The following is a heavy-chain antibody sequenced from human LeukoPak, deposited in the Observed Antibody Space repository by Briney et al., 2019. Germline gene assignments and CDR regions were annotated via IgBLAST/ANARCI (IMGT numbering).Heavy chain of an antibody. V-gene: IGHV3-23*01. D-gene: IGHD7-27*01. J-gene: IGHJ4*02. CDR3: ARRNWGAERLESHNFDY. Sequence: PGGSLRLSCAASGFTVSSNYMSWVRQAPGKGLEWVSTISVSSGDTYYADSVKGRFSISRDNSKNTLYLQMNSLRAEDTAVYYCARRNWGAERLESHNFDYWGQGTLVTVSS. CDR1: GFTVSSNY. CDR2: ISVSSGDT.